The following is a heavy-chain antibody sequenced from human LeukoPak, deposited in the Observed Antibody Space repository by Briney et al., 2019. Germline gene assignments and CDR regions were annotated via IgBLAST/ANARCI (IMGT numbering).Heavy chain of an antibody. V-gene: IGHV1-69*04. CDR2: IIPILGIA. CDR1: GGTFNSYA. CDR3: ASSRAAGTGWFDP. D-gene: IGHD6-13*01. J-gene: IGHJ5*02. Sequence: SVKVSCKASGGTFNSYAISWVRQAPGQGLEWMGRIIPILGIANYAQKFQGRVTITADKSTSTAYMELSSLRSEDTAVYYCASSRAAGTGWFDPWGQGTLVTVSS.